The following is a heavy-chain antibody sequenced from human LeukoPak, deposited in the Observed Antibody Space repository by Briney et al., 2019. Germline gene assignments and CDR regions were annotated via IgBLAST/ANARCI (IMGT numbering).Heavy chain of an antibody. CDR3: AREDLYDFEGFDY. Sequence: ASVKVSCKPAGYTFTSYAMHWVRQSPGQRLGGMGWINAGNGNTKYSQKFQGRVTITRDTSASTAYMELSSLRSEDTAVYYCAREDLYDFEGFDYWGQGTLVTVSS. J-gene: IGHJ4*02. V-gene: IGHV1-3*01. D-gene: IGHD3-3*01. CDR1: GYTFTSYA. CDR2: INAGNGNT.